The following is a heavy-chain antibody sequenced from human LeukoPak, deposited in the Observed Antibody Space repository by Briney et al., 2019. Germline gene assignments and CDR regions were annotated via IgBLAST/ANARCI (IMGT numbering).Heavy chain of an antibody. D-gene: IGHD2/OR15-2a*01. CDR1: GGSVKSGDHY. Sequence: SETLSLTCTVSGGSVKSGDHYWTWIRQHPGKGPEWIGYTYYSGNTYYNPSLKSRVTISVDTSKNQFSLTLNSVSAADTAVYYCASFGAFDVWGQGTMVTVSS. CDR2: TYYSGNT. V-gene: IGHV4-31*03. CDR3: ASFGAFDV. J-gene: IGHJ3*01.